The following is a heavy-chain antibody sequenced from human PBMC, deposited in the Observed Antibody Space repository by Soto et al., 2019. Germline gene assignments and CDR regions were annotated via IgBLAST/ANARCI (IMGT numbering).Heavy chain of an antibody. J-gene: IGHJ5*02. CDR2: ISSSGSTI. CDR1: GFTFSDYY. V-gene: IGHV3-11*04. Sequence: PGGSLRLSCAASGFTFSDYYMSWIRQAPGKGLEWVSYISSSGSTIYYADSVKGRFTISRDNAKNSLYLQMNSLRAEDTAVYYLAKEDTAYWFDPWGQVALVTVTS. CDR3: AKEDTAYWFDP. D-gene: IGHD5-18*01.